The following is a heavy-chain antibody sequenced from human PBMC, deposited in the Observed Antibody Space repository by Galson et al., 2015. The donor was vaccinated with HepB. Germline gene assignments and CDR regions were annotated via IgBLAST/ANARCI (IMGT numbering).Heavy chain of an antibody. V-gene: IGHV3-73*01. Sequence: SLRLSCAASGFTFSASAIHWVRQASGKGLEWVGRIRSKGDSYATAYAASVRGRFTISRDDSKNTAYLQMNSLKIEDTAVYYCTSLQDIVIRPDDYWGQGILVTVSS. CDR1: GFTFSASA. J-gene: IGHJ4*02. CDR2: IRSKGDSYAT. D-gene: IGHD2-2*01. CDR3: TSLQDIVIRPDDY.